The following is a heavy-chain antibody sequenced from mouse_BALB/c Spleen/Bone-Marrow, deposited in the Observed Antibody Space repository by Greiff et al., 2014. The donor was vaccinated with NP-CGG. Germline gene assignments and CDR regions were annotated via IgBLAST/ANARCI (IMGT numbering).Heavy chain of an antibody. CDR3: ARDNNPITTAYWYFDV. CDR2: IRNKAKGYTT. V-gene: IGHV7-3*02. J-gene: IGHJ1*01. CDR1: GFTFTDYY. Sequence: EVQLQQSGGGLVQPGGSLRLSCATSGFTFTDYYMSWVRQPPGKALEWLVFIRNKAKGYTTAYSASVKGRVTISRDNSQSILYLQINTLMAEDSATYYCARDNNPITTAYWYFDVWGAGTTVTVSS. D-gene: IGHD1-2*01.